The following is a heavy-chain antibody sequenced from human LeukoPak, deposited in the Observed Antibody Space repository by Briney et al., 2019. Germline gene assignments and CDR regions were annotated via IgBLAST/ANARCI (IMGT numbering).Heavy chain of an antibody. V-gene: IGHV1-69*04. D-gene: IGHD1-1*01. Sequence: ASVKVSCKASGGTFSSYAISWVRQAPGQGLEWMGRIIPIFGIANYAQKFQGRVTITADKSSSTAYMELSSLRSEDTAVYYCARDRYRFDPWGQGTLVTVSS. CDR1: GGTFSSYA. J-gene: IGHJ5*02. CDR3: ARDRYRFDP. CDR2: IIPIFGIA.